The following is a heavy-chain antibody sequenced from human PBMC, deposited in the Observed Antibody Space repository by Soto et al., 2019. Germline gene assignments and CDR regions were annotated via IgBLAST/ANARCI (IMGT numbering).Heavy chain of an antibody. CDR2: ISGSGGST. V-gene: IGHV3-23*01. Sequence: GGSLRLSCATSGFTFSSYAMSWVRQAPGKGLEWVSAISGSGGSTYYADSVKGRFTISRDNSKNTLYLQMNSLRAEDTAVYYCAKAGFRITNTHWGQGTLVTVSS. CDR3: AKAGFRITNTH. D-gene: IGHD3-10*01. CDR1: GFTFSSYA. J-gene: IGHJ4*02.